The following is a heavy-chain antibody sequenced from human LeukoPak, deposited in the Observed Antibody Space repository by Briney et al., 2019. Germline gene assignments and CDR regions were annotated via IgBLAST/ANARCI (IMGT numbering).Heavy chain of an antibody. J-gene: IGHJ4*02. CDR3: ARDERDVVVVPGAMPY. V-gene: IGHV1-46*01. D-gene: IGHD2-2*01. CDR1: GYSFTNYY. Sequence: GASVKVSCKASGYSFTNYYMHWVRQAPGQGLEWMGIINPSGGSTTNAQKFQGRVTMTRDTSTTTVYMELSSLRSDGTAMYYCARDERDVVVVPGAMPYWGQGTLVTVSS. CDR2: INPSGGST.